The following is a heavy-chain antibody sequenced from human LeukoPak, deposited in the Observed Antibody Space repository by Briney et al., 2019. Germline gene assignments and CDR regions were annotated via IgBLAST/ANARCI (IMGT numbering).Heavy chain of an antibody. D-gene: IGHD6-19*01. J-gene: IGHJ6*02. CDR2: IYYSGST. CDR1: GGSISSYY. Sequence: PSETLSLTCTVSGGSISSYYWSWIRQPPGKGLEWIGYIYYSGSTSYSGNTNYNPSLKSRVTILVDTSKNQFSLKVSSVTAADTAVYYCARHDDIAVFRNGMDVWGQGTTVTVSS. V-gene: IGHV4-59*08. CDR3: ARHDDIAVFRNGMDV.